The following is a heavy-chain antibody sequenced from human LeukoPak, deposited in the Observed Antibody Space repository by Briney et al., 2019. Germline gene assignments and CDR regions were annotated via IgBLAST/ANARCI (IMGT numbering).Heavy chain of an antibody. CDR3: ARVEVVVAANWFDP. CDR2: INHSGST. D-gene: IGHD2-15*01. Sequence: SETLSLTCTVYGGSFSGYYWSWIRQPPGKGLEWIGEINHSGSTNYNPSLKSRVTISVDTSKNQFSLKLSSVTAADTAVYYCARVEVVVAANWFDPWGQGTLVTVSS. CDR1: GGSFSGYY. V-gene: IGHV4-34*01. J-gene: IGHJ5*02.